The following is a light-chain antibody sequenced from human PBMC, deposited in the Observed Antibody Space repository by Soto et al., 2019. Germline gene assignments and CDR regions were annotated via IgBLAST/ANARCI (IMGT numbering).Light chain of an antibody. CDR2: EVS. CDR3: SSYAGSNNFVV. CDR1: SSDVGGYNY. J-gene: IGLJ2*01. Sequence: QSALTQPPSASGSPGQSVTISCTGTSSDVGGYNYVSWYQQHPGKAPKLMLYEVSKRPSGVPDRFSGSKSGNTASLTVSGLQAEDEADYYCSSYAGSNNFVVFGGGTKLTV. V-gene: IGLV2-8*01.